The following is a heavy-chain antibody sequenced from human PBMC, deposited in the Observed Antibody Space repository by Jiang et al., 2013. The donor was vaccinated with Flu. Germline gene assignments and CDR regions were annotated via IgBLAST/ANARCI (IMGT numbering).Heavy chain of an antibody. D-gene: IGHD6-13*01. CDR2: IHYSGTT. V-gene: IGHV4-59*01. CDR1: GDSIRSYY. Sequence: PGLVKPSETLSLTCSVSGDSIRSYYWGWIRQPPGKALEWIGYIHYSGTTNYSPSLNSRVTISVDTSKNQFSLKLSSVTAADTAVYYCARVHQIAAVGMTHFDYWGQGTLVSVSS. J-gene: IGHJ4*02. CDR3: ARVHQIAAVGMTHFDY.